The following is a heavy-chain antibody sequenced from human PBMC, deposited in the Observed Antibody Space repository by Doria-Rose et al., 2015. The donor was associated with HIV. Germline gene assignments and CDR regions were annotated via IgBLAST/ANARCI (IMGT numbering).Heavy chain of an antibody. CDR2: IKSKPDGGTT. V-gene: IGHV3-15*07. D-gene: IGHD3-16*01. CDR1: GFTFSNAW. J-gene: IGHJ3*01. CDR3: TTDRFFPS. Sequence: GFTFSNAWMNWVRQAPGKGLERVGRIKSKPDGGTTEYAAPVKGRFSISRDDSKNTLSLQMNILKTEDTAVYYCTTDRFFPSWGQGTMVTVPS.